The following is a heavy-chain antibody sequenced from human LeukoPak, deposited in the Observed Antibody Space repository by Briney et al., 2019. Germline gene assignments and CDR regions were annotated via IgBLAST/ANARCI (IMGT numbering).Heavy chain of an antibody. CDR3: ARGRGGSGNYYFDY. CDR2: IGGTSTTT. D-gene: IGHD3-10*01. J-gene: IGHJ4*02. CDR1: GFSFSIFA. Sequence: GGSLRLSCAASGFSFSIFAINWVRQAPGKGLEWVSGIGGTSTTTYYADSVKSRFTISRDNSKNTVFLQLSSLSAEDTAVYCCARGRGGSGNYYFDYWGQGTLVIASS. V-gene: IGHV3-23*01.